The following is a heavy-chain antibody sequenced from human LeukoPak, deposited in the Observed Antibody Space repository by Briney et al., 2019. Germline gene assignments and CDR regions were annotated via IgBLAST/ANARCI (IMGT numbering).Heavy chain of an antibody. Sequence: GGSLRLSCAASGFTFSIYAMSWVRQAPGKGLQWVSSITSRGESTWYVDSVKGRSTITRDNSENTLYLQMHSLRAEDTALYYCARDRPNYYGSDGHYYRRDGDYWGRGTLVSVSS. D-gene: IGHD3-22*01. V-gene: IGHV3-23*01. CDR1: GFTFSIYA. J-gene: IGHJ4*02. CDR3: ARDRPNYYGSDGHYYRRDGDY. CDR2: ITSRGEST.